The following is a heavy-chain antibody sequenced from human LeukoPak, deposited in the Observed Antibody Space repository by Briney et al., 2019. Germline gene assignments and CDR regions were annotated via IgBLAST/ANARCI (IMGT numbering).Heavy chain of an antibody. Sequence: SGGSLRLSCAASGFTVSSNYMSWVRQAPGKGLEGVSVIYSGGSTYYADSVKGRFTISRDNSKNTLYLQMNSLRAEDTAVYYCARGSYDILTGYGSLDYWGQGTLVTVSS. CDR1: GFTVSSNY. CDR2: IYSGGST. D-gene: IGHD3-9*01. J-gene: IGHJ4*02. V-gene: IGHV3-53*01. CDR3: ARGSYDILTGYGSLDY.